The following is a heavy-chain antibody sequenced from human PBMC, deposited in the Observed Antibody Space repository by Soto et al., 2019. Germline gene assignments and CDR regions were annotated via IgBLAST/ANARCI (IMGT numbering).Heavy chain of an antibody. Sequence: QVQLQQWGAGLLKPSETLSPTCTVSGGSFSGFYWSWIRQSPGKGLEWIGELYHSGSTNYNPSLKSRVTISADTSKNQFSLKLNSVTAADTAVYYCARGRGYVWGSYRYPNYFDYWGQGTLVTVSS. D-gene: IGHD3-16*02. CDR1: GGSFSGFY. J-gene: IGHJ4*02. CDR2: LYHSGST. V-gene: IGHV4-34*01. CDR3: ARGRGYVWGSYRYPNYFDY.